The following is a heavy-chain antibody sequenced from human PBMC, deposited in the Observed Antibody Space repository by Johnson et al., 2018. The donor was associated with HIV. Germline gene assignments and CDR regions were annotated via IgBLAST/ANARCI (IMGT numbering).Heavy chain of an antibody. CDR1: GFTFSDYY. CDR2: ISYDGSNK. CDR3: VKGSRDLGGAFDI. Sequence: QVQVVESGGGLEQPGGSLRLSCAASGFTFSDYYMSWIRQAPGKGLEWVAVISYDGSNKYYAESVKGRFTISRDNSKNTLYLQMNSLRAEDTAVYYCVKGSRDLGGAFDIWGQGTMVTVSS. V-gene: IGHV3-30*18. J-gene: IGHJ3*02.